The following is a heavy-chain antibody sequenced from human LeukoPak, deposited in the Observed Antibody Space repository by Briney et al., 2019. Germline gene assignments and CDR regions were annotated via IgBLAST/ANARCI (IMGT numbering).Heavy chain of an antibody. Sequence: KPGGSLRLSCAASGFTFSNAWMSWVRQAPGKGLEGVGRIKIKTDGGTTDYAAPMKGRFTISRDDSKNTLYLQMNSLKTEDTAVYYCTGPMIVVVTDAFDIWGQGTMVTVSS. D-gene: IGHD3-22*01. CDR1: GFTFSNAW. J-gene: IGHJ3*02. CDR3: TGPMIVVVTDAFDI. CDR2: IKIKTDGGTT. V-gene: IGHV3-15*01.